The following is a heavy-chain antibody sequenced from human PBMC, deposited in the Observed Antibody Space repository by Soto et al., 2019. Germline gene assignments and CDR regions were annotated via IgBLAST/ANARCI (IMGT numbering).Heavy chain of an antibody. Sequence: SETLSLSCTVSGGSISSGDYYWSWIRQPPGKGLEWIGYIYYSGSTYYNPSLKSRVTISVDTSKNQFSLKLSSVTAADTAVYYCAVYITMVRGLINKLGYWGQGTLVTVSS. J-gene: IGHJ4*02. D-gene: IGHD3-10*01. CDR3: AVYITMVRGLINKLGY. CDR2: IYYSGST. CDR1: GGSISSGDYY. V-gene: IGHV4-30-4*01.